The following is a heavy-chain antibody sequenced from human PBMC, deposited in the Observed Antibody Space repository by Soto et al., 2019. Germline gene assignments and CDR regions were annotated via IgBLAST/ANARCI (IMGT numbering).Heavy chain of an antibody. V-gene: IGHV3-21*01. CDR1: GFAFRSYN. CDR2: ISSGSSDT. Sequence: GGSLRLSCGASGFAFRSYNMNWVRQAPGKGLEWVASISSGSSDTWYADSVKGRFIISRDNAQNSLFLQMNTLRPEDTAMYYCARVAYWGPGTQVPVS. CDR3: ARVAY. J-gene: IGHJ4*02.